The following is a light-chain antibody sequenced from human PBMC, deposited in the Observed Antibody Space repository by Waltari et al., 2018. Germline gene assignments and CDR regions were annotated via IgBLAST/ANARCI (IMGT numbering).Light chain of an antibody. CDR1: SSDVGTYNL. V-gene: IGLV2-23*01. Sequence: QSALTQPASVSGSPGQSITISCTGTSSDVGTYNLVSWYHHHPGKAPKPMIYESTKRPSGVSKRISGSKAGITASLTSSGLQAEGEADYYCCSFAGSGPHVVFGGGTKLTVL. J-gene: IGLJ2*01. CDR3: CSFAGSGPHVV. CDR2: EST.